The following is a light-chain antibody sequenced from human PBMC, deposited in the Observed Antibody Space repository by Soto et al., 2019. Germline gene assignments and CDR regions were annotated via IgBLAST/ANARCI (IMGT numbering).Light chain of an antibody. J-gene: IGKJ5*01. CDR1: QSVSSS. V-gene: IGKV3-15*01. Sequence: EIVMTQSPATLSVSPGERSTVSCSASQSVSSSLAWYLQKPGQAPRLLIYGASTRASGVPARFSGSGSGTDFTLTISSLQSEDFAVYYCQQYDNWPPTTFGQGTRLEIK. CDR3: QQYDNWPPTT. CDR2: GAS.